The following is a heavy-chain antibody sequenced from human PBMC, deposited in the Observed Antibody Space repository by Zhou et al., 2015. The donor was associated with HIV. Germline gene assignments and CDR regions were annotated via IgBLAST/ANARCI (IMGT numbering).Heavy chain of an antibody. D-gene: IGHD3-10*01. V-gene: IGHV1-69*01. CDR2: IIPIFGTA. CDR3: ARNYYGSGSYYKKSVNAFDI. CDR1: GGTFSSYA. J-gene: IGHJ3*02. Sequence: QVQLVQSGAEVKKPGSSVKVSCKASGGTFSSYAISWVRQAPGQGLEWMGGIIPIFGTANYAQKFQGRVTITADESTSTAYMELSSLRSEDTAVYYCARNYYGSGSYYKKSVNAFDIWGQGTMVTVSS.